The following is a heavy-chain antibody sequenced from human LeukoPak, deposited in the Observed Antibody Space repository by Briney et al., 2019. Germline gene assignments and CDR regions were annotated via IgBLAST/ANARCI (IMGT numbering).Heavy chain of an antibody. D-gene: IGHD4-11*01. J-gene: IGHJ4*02. CDR2: IRYDGSNK. V-gene: IGHV3-30*02. CDR3: ARGDDYTQYYFDY. CDR1: GFTFSGYG. Sequence: GGSLRLSCAASGFTFSGYGMHWVRQAPGKGLEWVAFIRYDGSNKYYADSVKGRFTISRDNSKNTLYLQMNSLRAEDTAVYYCARGDDYTQYYFDYWGQGTLVTVSS.